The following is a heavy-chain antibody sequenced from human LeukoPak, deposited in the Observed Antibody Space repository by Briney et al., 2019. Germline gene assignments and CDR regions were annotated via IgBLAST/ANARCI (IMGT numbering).Heavy chain of an antibody. D-gene: IGHD3-22*01. CDR3: ARHLYYYDSSGYYFDY. V-gene: IGHV4-59*08. CDR1: GGSISSYY. Sequence: PSETLSLTCTVSGGSISSYYWSWIRQPPGKGLEGIGYIYYSGSTNYNPSLKSRVTISVDTSKNQFSLKLSSVTAADTAVYYCARHLYYYDSSGYYFDYWGQGTLVTVSS. CDR2: IYYSGST. J-gene: IGHJ4*02.